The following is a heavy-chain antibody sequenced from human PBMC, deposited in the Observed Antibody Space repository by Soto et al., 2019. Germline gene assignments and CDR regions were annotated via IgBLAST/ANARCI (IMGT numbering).Heavy chain of an antibody. V-gene: IGHV4-31*03. D-gene: IGHD4-17*01. CDR1: GGSISSGNYY. CDR3: ARKATVTTCFDY. CDR2: IYYSGST. Sequence: QVQLQESGPGLVKPSQTLSLTCTVSGGSISSGNYYWSWIRQHPGKGLEWIGYIYYSGSTYYNPCLKSRVTISVDTSKNQFSLKLSSVTAADTAVYYCARKATVTTCFDYWGQGTLVTVSS. J-gene: IGHJ4*02.